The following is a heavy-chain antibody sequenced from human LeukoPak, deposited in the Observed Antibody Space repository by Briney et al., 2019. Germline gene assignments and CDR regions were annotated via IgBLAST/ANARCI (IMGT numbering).Heavy chain of an antibody. D-gene: IGHD2-2*02. J-gene: IGHJ4*02. CDR2: INPNSGGT. V-gene: IGHV1-2*04. Sequence: GASVKVSCKASGYTFTGYYMHWVRQAPGQGLEWMGWINPNSGGTNYAQKFQGWVTMTRDTSISTAYMELSRLRSDDTAVYYCARGCSGSSSCYTHFDYWGQGTLVTVSS. CDR3: ARGCSGSSSCYTHFDY. CDR1: GYTFTGYY.